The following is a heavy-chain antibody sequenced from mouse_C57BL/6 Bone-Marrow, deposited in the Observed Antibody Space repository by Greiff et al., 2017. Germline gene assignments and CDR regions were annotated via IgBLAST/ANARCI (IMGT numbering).Heavy chain of an antibody. CDR2: ILPSIGRT. Sequence: QVQLQQSGSELRSPGSSVKLSCKDFDSEVFPIAYMSWVRQKPGHGFEWIGGILPSIGRTIYGEKFEDKATLDADTLSNTAYVELNSLTSEDSAIYYCAREDGNYVNYYAMDYWGQGTSVTVSS. CDR1: DSEVFPIAY. V-gene: IGHV15-2*01. J-gene: IGHJ4*01. D-gene: IGHD2-1*01. CDR3: AREDGNYVNYYAMDY.